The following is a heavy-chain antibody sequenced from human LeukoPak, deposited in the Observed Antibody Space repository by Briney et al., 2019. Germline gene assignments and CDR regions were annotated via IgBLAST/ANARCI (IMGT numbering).Heavy chain of an antibody. D-gene: IGHD1-20*01. CDR3: ARDPGPGIIDY. V-gene: IGHV1-2*02. CDR2: MNPNSGGT. CDR1: GYTFTSYD. J-gene: IGHJ4*02. Sequence: ASVKVSCKASGYTFTSYDINWVRQATGQGLEWMGWMNPNSGGTNYAQKFQGRVTMTRDTSISTAYMELSRLRSDDTAVYYCARDPGPGIIDYWGQGTLVTVSS.